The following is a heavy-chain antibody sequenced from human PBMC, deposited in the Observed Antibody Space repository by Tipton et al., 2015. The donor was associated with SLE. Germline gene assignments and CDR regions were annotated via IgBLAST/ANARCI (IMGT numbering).Heavy chain of an antibody. Sequence: TLSLTCAVSGGSISSSNWWSWVRQPPGKGLEWIGEIYHSGSTSYNPSLKSRVTISVDRSKNQFSLKLSSVTAADTAVYYCARSPYYYGSGSYYNVDWFDPWGQGTLVTVSS. CDR3: ARSPYYYGSGSYYNVDWFDP. CDR2: IYHSGST. J-gene: IGHJ5*02. V-gene: IGHV4-4*02. CDR1: GGSISSSNW. D-gene: IGHD3-10*01.